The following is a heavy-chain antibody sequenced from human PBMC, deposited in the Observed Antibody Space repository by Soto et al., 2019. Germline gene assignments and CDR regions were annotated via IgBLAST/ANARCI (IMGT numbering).Heavy chain of an antibody. V-gene: IGHV4-30-4*01. J-gene: IGHJ5*02. D-gene: IGHD2-15*01. CDR3: ARAFVVVVAATANWFDP. CDR1: GGSISSGDHY. CDR2: IYYSGST. Sequence: SETLSLTCTVSGGSISSGDHYWSWIRQPPGKGLEWIGYIYYSGSTYYNPSLKSRATISVDTSKNQFSLKLSSVTAADTAVYYCARAFVVVVAATANWFDPWGQGTLVTVSS.